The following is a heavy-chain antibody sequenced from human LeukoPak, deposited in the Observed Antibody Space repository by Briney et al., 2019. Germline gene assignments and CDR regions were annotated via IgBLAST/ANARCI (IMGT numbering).Heavy chain of an antibody. CDR2: IKSKTDGGTT. J-gene: IGHJ4*02. D-gene: IGHD1-26*01. CDR3: TTGEGEGATPLGY. V-gene: IGHV3-15*01. CDR1: GFTFSSYA. Sequence: GGSLRLSCAASGFTFSSYAMSWVRQAPGKGLEWVDRIKSKTDGGTTDYAAPVKVRFTISRDDSKNTQYLQMNSLKTEDTAVYYCTTGEGEGATPLGYWGQGTLVTASS.